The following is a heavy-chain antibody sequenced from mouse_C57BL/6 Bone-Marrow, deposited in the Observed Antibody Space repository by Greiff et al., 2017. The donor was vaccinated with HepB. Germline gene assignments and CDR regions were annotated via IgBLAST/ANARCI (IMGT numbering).Heavy chain of an antibody. CDR3: AAQARGWFAY. D-gene: IGHD3-2*02. J-gene: IGHJ3*01. CDR1: GYTFTSYG. V-gene: IGHV1-81*01. Sequence: VQLQESGAELARPGASVKLSCKASGYTFTSYGISWVKQRTGQGLEWIGEIYPRSGNTYYNEKFKGKATLTAYKSSSTAYMELRSLTSEDSAVYFCAAQARGWFAYWGQGTLVTVSA. CDR2: IYPRSGNT.